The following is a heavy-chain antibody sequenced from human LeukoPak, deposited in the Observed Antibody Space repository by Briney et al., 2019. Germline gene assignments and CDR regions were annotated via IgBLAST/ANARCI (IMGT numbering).Heavy chain of an antibody. V-gene: IGHV4-4*07. CDR3: ARVGVWYYYGSGSYYTFDY. CDR1: GGSISYY. J-gene: IGHJ4*02. Sequence: SETLSLTCTVSGGSISYYWSWIRQPAGKGLEWIGRIYTSGSTNYNPSLKSRVTMSVDTSKNQFSLKLSSVTAADTAVYYCARVGVWYYYGSGSYYTFDYWGQGTLVTVSS. D-gene: IGHD3-10*01. CDR2: IYTSGST.